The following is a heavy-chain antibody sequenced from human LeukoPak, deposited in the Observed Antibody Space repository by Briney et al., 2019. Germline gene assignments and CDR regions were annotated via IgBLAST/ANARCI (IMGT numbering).Heavy chain of an antibody. Sequence: SETLSLTCAVYGGSFSGYYWSWIRQPPGKGLEWIGEINHSGSTNYNPSLKSRVTISVDTPKNQFSLKLSSVTAADTAVYYCTRQGSLGTSGYYYWGQGTLVTVSS. V-gene: IGHV4-34*01. CDR3: TRQGSLGTSGYYY. CDR1: GGSFSGYY. D-gene: IGHD3-22*01. CDR2: INHSGST. J-gene: IGHJ4*02.